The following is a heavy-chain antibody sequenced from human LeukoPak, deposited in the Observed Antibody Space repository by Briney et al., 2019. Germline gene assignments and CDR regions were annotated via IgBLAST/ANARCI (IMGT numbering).Heavy chain of an antibody. CDR2: INPSGGST. Sequence: ASVNVSCTASGYTFTSYYMHWVRQAPGQGLEWMGVINPSGGSTSYAQKFQGRAAMTRDTSTSTVYMELSSLGSDDTAVYYCARGAVYDSSGYYYDSWFDPWGQGTLVTVSS. D-gene: IGHD3-22*01. CDR3: ARGAVYDSSGYYYDSWFDP. J-gene: IGHJ5*02. V-gene: IGHV1-46*01. CDR1: GYTFTSYY.